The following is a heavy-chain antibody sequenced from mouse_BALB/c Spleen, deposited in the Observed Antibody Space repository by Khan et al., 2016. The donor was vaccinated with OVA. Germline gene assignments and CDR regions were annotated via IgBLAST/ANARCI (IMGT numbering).Heavy chain of an antibody. V-gene: IGHV3-2*02. CDR3: ARTARIKY. D-gene: IGHD1-2*01. CDR1: GYSITSGYG. Sequence: QLEESGPGLVKPSQSLSLTCTVTGYSITSGYGWNWIRQFPGNKLEWMGYISYSGSTNYNPSLKSRISITRDTSKNQFFLQLNSVTTEDTATYYCARTARIKYWGKGTTLTVSS. J-gene: IGHJ2*01. CDR2: ISYSGST.